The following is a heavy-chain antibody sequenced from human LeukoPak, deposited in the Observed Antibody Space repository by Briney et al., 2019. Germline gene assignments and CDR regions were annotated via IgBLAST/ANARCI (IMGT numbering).Heavy chain of an antibody. CDR1: GYTLTELS. V-gene: IGHV1-24*01. Sequence: ASVKVSCKVSGYTLTELSMHWVRQAPGKGLEWIGGFDPEDGETIYAQKFQGRVTMTEDTSTDTAYMELSSLRSEDTAVYYCATAIFGGFTFDPWGQGSLVTVSS. CDR3: ATAIFGGFTFDP. D-gene: IGHD3-3*01. J-gene: IGHJ5*02. CDR2: FDPEDGET.